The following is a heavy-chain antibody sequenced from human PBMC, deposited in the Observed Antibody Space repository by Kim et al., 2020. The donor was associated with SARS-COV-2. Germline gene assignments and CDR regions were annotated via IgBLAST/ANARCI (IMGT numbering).Heavy chain of an antibody. J-gene: IGHJ6*02. CDR3: AKDYYHYAMDV. Sequence: GSLRLSRAASGFTFSTYAINWVRQAPGKGLEWVAVISGSGHSTEYADSVRGRFTLSRDNSKNTLFLQMNSLTAEDTAVYHCAKDYYHYAMDVWGQGTTV. CDR1: GFTFSTYA. CDR2: ISGSGHST. V-gene: IGHV3-23*01.